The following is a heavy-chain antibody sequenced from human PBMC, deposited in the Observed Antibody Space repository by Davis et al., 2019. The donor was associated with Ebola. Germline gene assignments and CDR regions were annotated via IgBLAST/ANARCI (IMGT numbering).Heavy chain of an antibody. CDR1: GYTFTSYG. CDR3: ARAPTWSEINYYCLDY. Sequence: ASVKVSCKASGYTFTSYGISWVRQAPGQGLEWMGWISAYSGGTNYAQKFQGRVTMTRDTSISTAYMELSRLRSDDTAVYYCARAPTWSEINYYCLDYWGQGTLVTVSS. V-gene: IGHV1-2*02. J-gene: IGHJ4*02. CDR2: ISAYSGGT. D-gene: IGHD3-22*01.